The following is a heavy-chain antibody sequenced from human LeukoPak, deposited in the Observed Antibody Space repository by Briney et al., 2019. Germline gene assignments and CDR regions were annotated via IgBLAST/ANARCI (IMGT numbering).Heavy chain of an antibody. V-gene: IGHV4-31*03. CDR1: GGFISSGGYS. CDR2: IYYSGST. CDR3: ARGRYSSGWYQSGDAFDI. J-gene: IGHJ3*02. D-gene: IGHD6-19*01. Sequence: SSETLSLTCTVSGGFISSGGYSWSWIPQHPEKGLEWIGYIYYSGSTYYNPSLKSRVTISVDTSKNQFSLKLSSVTAADTAVYYCARGRYSSGWYQSGDAFDIWGQGTMVTVSS.